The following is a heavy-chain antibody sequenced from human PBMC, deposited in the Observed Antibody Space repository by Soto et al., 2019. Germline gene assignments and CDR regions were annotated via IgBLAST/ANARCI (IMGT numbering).Heavy chain of an antibody. D-gene: IGHD3-16*02. Sequence: QVQLVQSGAEVKKPGASVKVSCKASGYTFTSYGISWVRQAPGQGLEWMGWISAYNGNTNYAQKLQGRATMTTDTSTGTAYMGRRSLRSDDTAVYYCAKTIMITFGGVIVSYYFGSWGRGTLVTVSS. CDR2: ISAYNGNT. CDR1: GYTFTSYG. J-gene: IGHJ4*02. CDR3: AKTIMITFGGVIVSYYFGS. V-gene: IGHV1-18*04.